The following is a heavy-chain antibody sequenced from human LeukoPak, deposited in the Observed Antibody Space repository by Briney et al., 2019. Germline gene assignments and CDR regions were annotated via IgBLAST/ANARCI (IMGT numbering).Heavy chain of an antibody. CDR1: GFTFNRYG. CDR3: ARGELLRPGYYFDY. D-gene: IGHD1-26*01. CDR2: ISGSGGST. Sequence: GGSLRLSCAASGFTFNRYGMHWVRQAPGKGLEWVSAISGSGGSTYYADSVKGRFTISRDNSKNTLYLQMNSLRAEDTAVYYCARGELLRPGYYFDYWGQGTLVTVSS. V-gene: IGHV3-23*01. J-gene: IGHJ4*02.